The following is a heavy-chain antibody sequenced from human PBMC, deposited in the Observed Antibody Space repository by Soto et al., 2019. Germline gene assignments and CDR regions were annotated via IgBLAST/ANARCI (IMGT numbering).Heavy chain of an antibody. CDR1: GGSISSSFW. Sequence: QVHLRESGPGLVGPSGTLSLTCDVSGGSISSSFWWTWVRQSPGKGLEWIGEIYHIGIPHYNPSLKRRVTISGDQSTNQFSLKLNSVPAADTAVYCGGRDPRTYDNSENWGRAILVNVSS. V-gene: IGHV4-4*01. J-gene: IGHJ4*02. CDR3: GRDPRTYDNSEN. D-gene: IGHD3-9*01. CDR2: IYHIGIP.